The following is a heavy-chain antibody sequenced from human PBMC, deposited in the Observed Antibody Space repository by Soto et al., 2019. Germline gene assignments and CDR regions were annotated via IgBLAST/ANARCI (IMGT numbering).Heavy chain of an antibody. D-gene: IGHD6-19*01. V-gene: IGHV3-23*01. J-gene: IGHJ1*01. CDR3: AKADGEQWLIPHLDN. Sequence: GGSLRLSCEASGFNFRKFAMGWVRQAPGEGLEWVSGISCCGGSTFYADSVKGRFSLARDDSKNTLSLQLNSLRVEDTAHYYCAKADGEQWLIPHLDNWGQGTQVTVSS. CDR2: ISCCGGST. CDR1: GFNFRKFA.